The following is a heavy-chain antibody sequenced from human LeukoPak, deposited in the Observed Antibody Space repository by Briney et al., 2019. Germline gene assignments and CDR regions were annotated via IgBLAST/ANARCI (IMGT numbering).Heavy chain of an antibody. CDR2: INPNSGGT. V-gene: IGHV1-2*06. CDR3: ARDLGDCSSTSCDTDP. J-gene: IGHJ5*02. D-gene: IGHD2-2*01. Sequence: ASVKVSCKASGYTFTGYYMHWVRQAPGQGLEWMGRINPNSGGTNYAQKFQGRVTMTRDTSISTAYIELSRLRSDDTAVYYCARDLGDCSSTSCDTDPWGQGTLVTVSS. CDR1: GYTFTGYY.